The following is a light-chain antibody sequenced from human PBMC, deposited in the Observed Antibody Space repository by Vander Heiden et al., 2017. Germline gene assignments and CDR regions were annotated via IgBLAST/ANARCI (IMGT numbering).Light chain of an antibody. Sequence: SYELTQPPSVSVYPGQTARITCSGDALPKQYAYWYQQKPGQAPVLVIYKDSERPSGIPERFSGSSSGTTVTLTISGVQAEDEADYYCQSADSSANKGVFSGGTKLTVL. CDR3: QSADSSANKGV. V-gene: IGLV3-25*03. CDR2: KDS. CDR1: ALPKQY. J-gene: IGLJ2*01.